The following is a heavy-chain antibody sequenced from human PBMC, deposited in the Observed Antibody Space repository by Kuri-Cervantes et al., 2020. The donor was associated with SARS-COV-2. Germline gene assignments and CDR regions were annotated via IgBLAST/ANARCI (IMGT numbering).Heavy chain of an antibody. J-gene: IGHJ4*02. Sequence: GESLKLPCAASGFTLRSFCLHWVRQAPGKGLVWVSRINRDGRGTSYAVPVKGRFNISRDNAKVSLYLQMNSLRAEDTAVYYCASGGDCSSTSCYRPEVDWGQGTLVTVSS. CDR1: GFTLRSFC. CDR3: ASGGDCSSTSCYRPEVD. CDR2: INRDGRGT. V-gene: IGHV3-74*01. D-gene: IGHD2-2*02.